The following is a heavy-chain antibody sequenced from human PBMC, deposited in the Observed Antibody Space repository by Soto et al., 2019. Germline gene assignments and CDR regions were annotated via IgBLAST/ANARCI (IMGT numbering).Heavy chain of an antibody. Sequence: LRLSCAASGFSFSNHWMHWVRQRPAEGLVRVSRITSDGKSKAYAESVKGRFAISRDNAKNTLYLQMNGLTAEDTAVYYCARESGDWPLNWFDPWGQGTLVTVSS. CDR2: ITSDGKSK. V-gene: IGHV3-74*01. CDR1: GFSFSNHW. D-gene: IGHD2-21*02. CDR3: ARESGDWPLNWFDP. J-gene: IGHJ5*02.